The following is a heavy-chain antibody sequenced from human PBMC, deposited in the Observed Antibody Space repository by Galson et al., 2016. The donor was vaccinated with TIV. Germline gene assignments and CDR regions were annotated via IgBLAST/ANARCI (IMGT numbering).Heavy chain of an antibody. CDR3: SRENYSGFGF. V-gene: IGHV1-46*01. CDR2: LNPSGVTT. D-gene: IGHD5-12*01. Sequence: SVKVSCKASGYIFTTYYIHWVRQAPGQGLEWMGMLNPSGVTTSYAEKFQDRVTMSMDTSTSTFYMELSSLTSEDTAIYYCSRENYSGFGFWGQGTLVTVSS. J-gene: IGHJ1*01. CDR1: GYIFTTYY.